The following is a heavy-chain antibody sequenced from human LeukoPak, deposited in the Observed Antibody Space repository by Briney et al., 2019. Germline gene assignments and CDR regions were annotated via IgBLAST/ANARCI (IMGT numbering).Heavy chain of an antibody. V-gene: IGHV5-51*01. CDR3: ARLDTSGYYYYGMDV. CDR2: IYPGDSEP. J-gene: IGHJ6*02. D-gene: IGHD3-22*01. CDR1: GYSFTSYW. Sequence: GESLKISCKGSGYSFTSYWIGWVRQLPGKGLEWMGIIYPGDSEPRYSPSFQGQVIISADKSISTVYLQWSSLKASDTAMYYCARLDTSGYYYYGMDVWGQGTTVTVSS.